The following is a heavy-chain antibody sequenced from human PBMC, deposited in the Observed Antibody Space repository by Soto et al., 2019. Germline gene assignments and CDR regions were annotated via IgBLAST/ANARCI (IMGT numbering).Heavy chain of an antibody. CDR2: ISHTGNI. Sequence: SATXSLTCGIAGYSISIGDCFCWIRQPPGKVLECIASISHTGNIYYNPSLNSRVTLSVDTSTNRFSLNLSSVTAADTAVYYCVRDVRAASSNSLDTWGQGSLVNV. V-gene: IGHV4-38-2*02. CDR1: GYSISIGDC. J-gene: IGHJ5*02. CDR3: VRDVRAASSNSLDT. D-gene: IGHD6-25*01.